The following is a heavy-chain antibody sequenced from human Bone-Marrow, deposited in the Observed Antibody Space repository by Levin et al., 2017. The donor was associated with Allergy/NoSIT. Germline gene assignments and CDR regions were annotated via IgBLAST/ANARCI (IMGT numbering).Heavy chain of an antibody. J-gene: IGHJ5*02. V-gene: IGHV4-30-4*01. CDR1: GRPINSGDYY. Sequence: SQTLSLTCTVSGRPINSGDYYWTWIRQPPGKGLEWIGYISDKGDTYYNTSLESRVTISVDTSRNQFSLKLSSVTVADTAFYYCARDLGFYDFWSDYYRGDWFDPWGQGTLVTVSS. CDR2: ISDKGDT. CDR3: ARDLGFYDFWSDYYRGDWFDP. D-gene: IGHD3-3*01.